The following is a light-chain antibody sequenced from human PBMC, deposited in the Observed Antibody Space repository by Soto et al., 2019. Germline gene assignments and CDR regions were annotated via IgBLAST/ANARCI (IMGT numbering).Light chain of an antibody. CDR1: SSDVGGYNF. Sequence: QSALTQPASVSGSPGQSIIISCTGSSSDVGGYNFVSWYQQHPGKAPKLMIYEVSNRPSGVSTRFSGSKSGNTASLSISGRQAEDEAEYYCSSYTSNSTRVFGTGTKLTVL. J-gene: IGLJ1*01. CDR3: SSYTSNSTRV. CDR2: EVS. V-gene: IGLV2-14*01.